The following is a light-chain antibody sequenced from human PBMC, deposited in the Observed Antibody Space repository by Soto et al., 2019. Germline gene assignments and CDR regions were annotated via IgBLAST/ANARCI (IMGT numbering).Light chain of an antibody. V-gene: IGLV2-11*01. CDR1: SSDVGGYHY. CDR3: CSYAGSYTLV. Sequence: QSVLTQPRSVSGSPGPSVTLSCTGTSSDVGGYHYVSWYQHHPGKAPKIIIYDVNKRPSGVPDRFSGSKSGNTASLTISGLQTEDEADYYCCSYAGSYTLVFGGGTKVTVL. J-gene: IGLJ2*01. CDR2: DVN.